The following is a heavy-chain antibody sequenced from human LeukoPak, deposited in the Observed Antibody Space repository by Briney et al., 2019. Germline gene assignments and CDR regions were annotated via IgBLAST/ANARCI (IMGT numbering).Heavy chain of an antibody. CDR2: ISYDGSDE. V-gene: IGHV3-30*04. Sequence: GRSLRLSCVASGLAFSSYSMHWVRQAPGKGLEWVGVISYDGSDEYYTDSVKGRFTISRDNSKNTVYLQMDSLRADDTAVYYCARDFTPEWFDIHWGQGTLVTVS. D-gene: IGHD3-3*01. CDR1: GLAFSSYS. CDR3: ARDFTPEWFDIH. J-gene: IGHJ4*02.